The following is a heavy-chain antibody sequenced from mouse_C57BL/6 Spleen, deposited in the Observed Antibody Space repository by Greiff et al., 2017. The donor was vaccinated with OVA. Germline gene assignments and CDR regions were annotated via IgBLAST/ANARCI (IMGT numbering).Heavy chain of an antibody. V-gene: IGHV1-69*01. CDR1: GYTFTSYW. Sequence: VKLQQPGAELVMPGASVKLSCKASGYTFTSYWMHWVKQRPGQGLEWIGEIDPSDSYTNYNQKFKGKSTLTVDKSSSTAYMQLSSLTSEDSAVYYCARGGLDYYGSSQFAYWGQGTLVTVSA. CDR3: ARGGLDYYGSSQFAY. CDR2: IDPSDSYT. D-gene: IGHD1-1*01. J-gene: IGHJ3*01.